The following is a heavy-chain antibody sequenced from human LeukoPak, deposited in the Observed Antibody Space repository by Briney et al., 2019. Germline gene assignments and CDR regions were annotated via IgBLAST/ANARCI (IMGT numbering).Heavy chain of an antibody. D-gene: IGHD5-12*01. CDR3: AREYSGYDF. V-gene: IGHV3-48*03. Sequence: QAGGSLRLSCAASGFTFSSYEMNWVRQAPGKGLEWVSYISSSGSTIYYADSVKGRFTISRDNAKNSLYLQMNSLRAEDTAVYYCAREYSGYDFWGQGTLVTVSS. CDR2: ISSSGSTI. CDR1: GFTFSSYE. J-gene: IGHJ4*02.